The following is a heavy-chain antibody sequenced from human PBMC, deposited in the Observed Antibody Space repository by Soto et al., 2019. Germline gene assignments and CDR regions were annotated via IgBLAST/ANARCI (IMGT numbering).Heavy chain of an antibody. J-gene: IGHJ4*02. V-gene: IGHV3-66*01. D-gene: IGHD3-10*01. CDR1: GFTVSSNY. Sequence: EVQLVESGGGLVQPGGSLRLSCAACGFTVSSNYMSWVRQAPGKGLEWVSVIYSGGSTYYADSVKGRFTISRENSKNKLYLQMNSLRGDDTAVYYCARGGTMALDYWGQGTLVTVSS. CDR2: IYSGGST. CDR3: ARGGTMALDY.